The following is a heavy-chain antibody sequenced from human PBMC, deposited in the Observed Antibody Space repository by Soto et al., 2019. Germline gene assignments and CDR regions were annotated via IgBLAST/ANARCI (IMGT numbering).Heavy chain of an antibody. CDR3: ARVERGTVTTVVDAFDI. V-gene: IGHV4-34*01. J-gene: IGHJ3*02. Sequence: QVQLQQWGAGLLKPSETLSLTCAVYGGFVSSGSYYWSWIRQPPGKGLEWIGEMSHSGGTHFNPSLKSRVTISVDTSKNQFSLKMSSVTAADTAMYYCARVERGTVTTVVDAFDIWGPGTMVTFSS. CDR2: MSHSGGT. CDR1: GGFVSSGSYY. D-gene: IGHD1-1*01.